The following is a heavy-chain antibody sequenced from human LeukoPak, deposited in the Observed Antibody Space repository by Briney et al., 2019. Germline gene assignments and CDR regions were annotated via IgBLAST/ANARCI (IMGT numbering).Heavy chain of an antibody. D-gene: IGHD2-2*01. CDR1: GGTFSSYA. J-gene: IGHJ4*02. Sequence: SVKVSCKASGGTFSSYAISWVRQAPGQGLEWMGRIIPILGIANYAQKFQGRVTITADKSTSTAYMELSSLRSEDTAVYYCARDRDIVVVPAAFDYWGQGTLVTVSS. V-gene: IGHV1-69*04. CDR3: ARDRDIVVVPAAFDY. CDR2: IIPILGIA.